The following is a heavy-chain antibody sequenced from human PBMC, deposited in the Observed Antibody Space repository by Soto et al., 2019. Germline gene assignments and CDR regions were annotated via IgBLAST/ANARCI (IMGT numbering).Heavy chain of an antibody. D-gene: IGHD4-4*01. J-gene: IGHJ1*01. CDR2: ISGSGGST. CDR1: GFTFSSYA. Sequence: GGSLRLSCAASGFTFSSYAMSWVRQAPGKGLEWVSAISGSGGSTYYADSVKGRFTISRDNSKNTLYLQMNSLRAEDTAVYYCAKTPMTTVTKRVQSSQHWGQAPLGTVSS. V-gene: IGHV3-23*01. CDR3: AKTPMTTVTKRVQSSQH.